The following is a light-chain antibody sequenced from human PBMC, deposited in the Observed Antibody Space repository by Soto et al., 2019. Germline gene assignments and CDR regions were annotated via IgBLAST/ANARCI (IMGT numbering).Light chain of an antibody. CDR1: QSISEW. Sequence: DIQMTQSPSTLSAYVGDRVTITCRASQSISEWLAWYQQKPGKPPNILIYAASTFASGVPSRFSGSGSGTEFTLTISSLQPEDLATYYCQQYDTYYSFGQGTKVEIK. V-gene: IGKV1-5*03. CDR3: QQYDTYYS. J-gene: IGKJ2*03. CDR2: AAS.